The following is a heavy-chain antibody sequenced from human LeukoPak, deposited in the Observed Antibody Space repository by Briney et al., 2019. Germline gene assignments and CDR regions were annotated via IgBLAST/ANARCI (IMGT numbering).Heavy chain of an antibody. CDR3: AKDYYWSIDY. Sequence: GGSLRLSCAASGNYWMHWVRHAPGQGLVWVSRIKGDGISTNYADSVKGRFTISRDIAKNTLYLQMNSLRAEDTGVYYCAKDYYWSIDYWGRGTLVTVSS. CDR1: GNYW. J-gene: IGHJ4*02. CDR2: IKGDGIST. V-gene: IGHV3-74*01. D-gene: IGHD2-8*01.